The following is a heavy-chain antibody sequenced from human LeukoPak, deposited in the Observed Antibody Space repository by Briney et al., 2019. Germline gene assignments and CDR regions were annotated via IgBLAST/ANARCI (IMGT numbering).Heavy chain of an antibody. D-gene: IGHD3-22*01. Sequence: PGGSLRLSCAASGFTFSDYYMSWIRQAPVKGLEWVSYITSSSYTNYADSVKGRFTISRDNAKNSLYLQMNSLRPEDTAVYYCARDAGGYYPDYWGQGTLVTVSS. V-gene: IGHV3-11*06. J-gene: IGHJ4*02. CDR1: GFTFSDYY. CDR2: ITSSSYT. CDR3: ARDAGGYYPDY.